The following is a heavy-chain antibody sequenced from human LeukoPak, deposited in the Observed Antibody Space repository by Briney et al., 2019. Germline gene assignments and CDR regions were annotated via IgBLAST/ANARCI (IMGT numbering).Heavy chain of an antibody. V-gene: IGHV4-34*01. Sequence: SETLSLTCAVYGGSFSGYYWSWIRQPPGKGLEWIGEINHSGNTNSNPSLKSRVTISVDTSKNQFSLKLRFVTAADTAVYYCARVRCSGGSCPYYYYYYMDVWGKGTTVTVSS. D-gene: IGHD2-15*01. CDR3: ARVRCSGGSCPYYYYYYMDV. J-gene: IGHJ6*03. CDR1: GGSFSGYY. CDR2: INHSGNT.